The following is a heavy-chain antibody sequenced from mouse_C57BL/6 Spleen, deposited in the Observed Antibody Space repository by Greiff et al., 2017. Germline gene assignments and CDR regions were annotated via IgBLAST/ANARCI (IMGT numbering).Heavy chain of an antibody. V-gene: IGHV1-82*01. CDR1: GYAFSSSW. Sequence: QVQLQQSGPELVKPGASVKISCKASGYAFSSSWMNWVKQRPGKGLEWIGRIYPGDGDTNYNGKFKGKATLTADKSSSTAYMQLSSLTSEDSAVYFCARPSMVTTEGAWFAYWGQGTLVTVSA. D-gene: IGHD2-2*01. CDR3: ARPSMVTTEGAWFAY. J-gene: IGHJ3*01. CDR2: IYPGDGDT.